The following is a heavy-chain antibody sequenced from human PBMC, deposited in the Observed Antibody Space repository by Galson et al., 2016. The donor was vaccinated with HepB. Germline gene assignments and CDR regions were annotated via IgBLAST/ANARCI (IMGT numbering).Heavy chain of an antibody. CDR1: GFTFDTHA. Sequence: SLRLSCAASGFTFDTHAMNWVRQAPGKGLEWVSAISGSGLKTDYADSVKGRFTIFRDNSKNTVSLQMRNLRVGDTAVYYCAKFQMAVTGNVGYFDYWGQGALVTVSS. D-gene: IGHD6-19*01. V-gene: IGHV3-23*01. J-gene: IGHJ4*02. CDR3: AKFQMAVTGNVGYFDY. CDR2: ISGSGLKT.